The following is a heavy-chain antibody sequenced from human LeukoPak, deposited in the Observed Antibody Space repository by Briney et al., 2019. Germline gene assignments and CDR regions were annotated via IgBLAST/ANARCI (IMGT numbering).Heavy chain of an antibody. CDR1: GFTFDDYA. Sequence: GGSLRLSCAASGFTFDDYAMHWVRQAPGKGLEWVSGISWNSGSRGYADSVKGRFTISRDNSKNTLYLQMNSLRADDAAVYYCTRSVWSGQSPHFDYWGQGTLVTVSS. CDR3: TRSVWSGQSPHFDY. CDR2: ISWNSGSR. D-gene: IGHD3-3*01. J-gene: IGHJ4*02. V-gene: IGHV3-9*01.